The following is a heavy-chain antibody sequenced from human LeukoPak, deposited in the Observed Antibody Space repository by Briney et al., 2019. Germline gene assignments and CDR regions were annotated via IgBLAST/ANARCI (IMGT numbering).Heavy chain of an antibody. CDR3: AKVAGLDAFDI. CDR2: ISSSGYTT. D-gene: IGHD6-25*01. J-gene: IGHJ3*02. Sequence: KPGGSLRLSCAASGFTFTDYYMSWVRQAPGKGLEWVSCISSSGYTTYYADSVKGRVTISRDNAKNSLFLQMNSLRAEDTAVYYCAKVAGLDAFDIWGQGTMVTVSS. V-gene: IGHV3-11*01. CDR1: GFTFTDYY.